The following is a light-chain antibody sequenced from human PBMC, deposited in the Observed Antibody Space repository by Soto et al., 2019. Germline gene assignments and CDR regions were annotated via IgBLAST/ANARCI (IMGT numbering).Light chain of an antibody. Sequence: QSALTQPASVSGSLGQSITISCTGTSSDIGGYKYVSWYQQHPGKAPKLLIFEVSNRPSGVSDRFSGSNSGNTAALTISGIQAEDEADYYCTSYSRYRVLVFGGGTKVTVL. CDR3: TSYSRYRVLV. V-gene: IGLV2-14*01. CDR2: EVS. CDR1: SSDIGGYKY. J-gene: IGLJ3*02.